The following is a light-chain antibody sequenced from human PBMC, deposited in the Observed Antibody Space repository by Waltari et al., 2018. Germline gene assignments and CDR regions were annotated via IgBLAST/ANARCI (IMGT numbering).Light chain of an antibody. CDR3: QQYENLPFT. V-gene: IGKV1-33*01. CDR2: DAS. J-gene: IGKJ3*01. CDR1: RDITNF. Sequence: DIQMTQSPSSLSASIGATVTITCQASRDITNFLNWYQQKPGKAPRLLIYDASHLEVGVPSRFSGSGSATEFTFTISSLQPEDVATYYCQQYENLPFTFGPGTRVDIK.